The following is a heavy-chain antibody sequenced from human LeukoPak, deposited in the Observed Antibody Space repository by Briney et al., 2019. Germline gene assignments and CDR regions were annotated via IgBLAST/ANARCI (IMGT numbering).Heavy chain of an antibody. V-gene: IGHV4-59*08. CDR3: ASLAVAGLSEGY. D-gene: IGHD6-19*01. CDR2: IYYSGST. J-gene: IGHJ4*02. CDR1: GGSINSYY. Sequence: SETLSLTCTVSGGSINSYYWSWIRQPPGKGLEWIAYIYYSGSTYYNPSLKSRVTISVDTSRNQFSLKLSSVTAADTAVYYCASLAVAGLSEGYWGQGTLVIVSS.